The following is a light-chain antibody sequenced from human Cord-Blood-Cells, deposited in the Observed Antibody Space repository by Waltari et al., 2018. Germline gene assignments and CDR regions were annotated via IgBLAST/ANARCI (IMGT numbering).Light chain of an antibody. V-gene: IGKV1-39*01. Sequence: DIQMTQSPSSLSASVGDRVTIPCRASPSISSYLNWYQQKPGNAPKLLIYAASSLQSGVPSRFSGSGSGTDFTLTISSLQPEDFATYYCQQSYITPCTFGQGTKVEIK. CDR2: AAS. J-gene: IGKJ1*01. CDR1: PSISSY. CDR3: QQSYITPCT.